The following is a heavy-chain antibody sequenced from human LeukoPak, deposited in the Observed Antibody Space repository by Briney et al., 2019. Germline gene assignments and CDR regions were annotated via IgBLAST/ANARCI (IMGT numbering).Heavy chain of an antibody. D-gene: IGHD3-22*01. CDR1: GFTFSSYS. Sequence: GGSLRLSCAASGFTFSSYSMNWVRQAPGKGLEWVSYISSSSSTIYYADSVKGRFTISRDNAKNSLYLQMNSLRAEDTAVYYCARDFYYDSSGYNDYWGQGTLVTVSS. V-gene: IGHV3-48*01. CDR2: ISSSSSTI. J-gene: IGHJ4*02. CDR3: ARDFYYDSSGYNDY.